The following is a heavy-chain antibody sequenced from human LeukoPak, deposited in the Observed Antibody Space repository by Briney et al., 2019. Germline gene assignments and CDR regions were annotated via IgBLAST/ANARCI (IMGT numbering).Heavy chain of an antibody. CDR2: IKQDGSEK. CDR3: ARDQYYDFWSGYYSFDY. J-gene: IGHJ4*02. Sequence: GGSLRLSCAASGFTFSSYWMGWVRQAPGKGLEWVANIKQDGSEKYYVDSVKGRFTISRDNAKNSLYLQMNSLRAEDTAVYYCARDQYYDFWSGYYSFDYWGQGTLVTVSS. D-gene: IGHD3-3*01. V-gene: IGHV3-7*01. CDR1: GFTFSSYW.